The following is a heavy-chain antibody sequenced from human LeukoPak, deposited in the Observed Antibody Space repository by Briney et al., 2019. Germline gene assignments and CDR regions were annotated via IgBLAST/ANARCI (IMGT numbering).Heavy chain of an antibody. CDR1: GFTFSSYE. CDR2: ISSSGRTT. J-gene: IGHJ4*02. V-gene: IGHV3-48*03. D-gene: IGHD2-15*01. CDR3: ARDSDEYCSGGACSAFDH. Sequence: GGSLRLSCAASGFTFSSYEVNWVRQAPGKGLEWVSYISSSGRTTYYADSVKGRFTISRDNAKKSLYLQMNSLRAEDTAVYYCARDSDEYCSGGACSAFDHWGQGTLVTVSS.